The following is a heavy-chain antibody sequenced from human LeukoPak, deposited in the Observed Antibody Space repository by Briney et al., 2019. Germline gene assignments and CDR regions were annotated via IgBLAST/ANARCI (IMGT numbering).Heavy chain of an antibody. V-gene: IGHV1-69*01. CDR2: IIPIFGTA. D-gene: IGHD6-19*01. Sequence: SVKVSCKASGGTFSSYAISWVRQASGQGLEWMGGIIPIFGTANYAQKFQGRVTITADESTSTAYMELSSLRSEDTAVYYCAKGREQWLVRGQCFDYWGQGTLVTVSS. CDR3: AKGREQWLVRGQCFDY. CDR1: GGTFSSYA. J-gene: IGHJ4*02.